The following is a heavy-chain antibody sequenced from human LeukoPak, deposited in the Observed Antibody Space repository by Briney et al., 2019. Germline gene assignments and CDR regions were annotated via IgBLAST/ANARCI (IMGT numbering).Heavy chain of an antibody. Sequence: GGSLRLSCAASGFTFSSYSMNWVRQAPGKGLEWVSSISSSSSYIYYADSVKGRFTISRDNAKNSLYLQMNSLRAEDTAVYYCARGNATLNDIVVVVAATLPFDYWGQGTLVTVSS. J-gene: IGHJ4*02. D-gene: IGHD2-15*01. V-gene: IGHV3-21*01. CDR3: ARGNATLNDIVVVVAATLPFDY. CDR2: ISSSSSYI. CDR1: GFTFSSYS.